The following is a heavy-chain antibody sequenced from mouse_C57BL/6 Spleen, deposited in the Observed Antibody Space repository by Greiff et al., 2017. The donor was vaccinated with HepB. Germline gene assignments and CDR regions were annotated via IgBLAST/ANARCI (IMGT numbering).Heavy chain of an antibody. J-gene: IGHJ4*01. CDR2: IYPGDGDT. Sequence: VQLQQSGPELVKPGASVKISCKASGYAFSSSWMNWVKQRTGKGLEWIGRIYPGDGDTNYNGKFKGKATLTADKSSSTAYMQLSSLTSEDSAVYFCARSDYGSSYYYAMDYWGQGTSVTVAS. V-gene: IGHV1-82*01. D-gene: IGHD1-1*01. CDR3: ARSDYGSSYYYAMDY. CDR1: GYAFSSSW.